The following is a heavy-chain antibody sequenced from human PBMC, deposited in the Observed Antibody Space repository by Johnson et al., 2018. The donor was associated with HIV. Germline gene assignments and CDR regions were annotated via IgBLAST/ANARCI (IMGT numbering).Heavy chain of an antibody. CDR1: GFTFSNFA. Sequence: VQLVESGGGLVQPGRSLRLSCAASGFTFSNFAMHWVRQFPGKGLEWVSGISWNSGSIDYADSLKGRFTVSRDNSKNTLYLQMNSLTADDTAVYYCAKGRSPRIQLRTWAFDIWGQGTMVIVSS. D-gene: IGHD5-18*01. CDR2: ISWNSGSI. V-gene: IGHV3-9*01. CDR3: AKGRSPRIQLRTWAFDI. J-gene: IGHJ3*02.